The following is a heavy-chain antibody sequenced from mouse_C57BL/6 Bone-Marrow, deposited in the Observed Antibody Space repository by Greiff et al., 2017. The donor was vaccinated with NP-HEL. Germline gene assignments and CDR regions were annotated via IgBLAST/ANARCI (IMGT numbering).Heavy chain of an antibody. V-gene: IGHV1-26*01. D-gene: IGHD1-1*01. CDR3: ARDYYYGSSYGFAY. Sequence: VQLQQSGPELVKPGASVKISCKASGYTFTDYYMNWVKQSHGKSLEWIGDINPNNGGTSYNQKFKGKATLTVDKSSSTAYMELRSLTSEDSAVYYCARDYYYGSSYGFAYWGQGTLVTVSA. J-gene: IGHJ3*01. CDR2: INPNNGGT. CDR1: GYTFTDYY.